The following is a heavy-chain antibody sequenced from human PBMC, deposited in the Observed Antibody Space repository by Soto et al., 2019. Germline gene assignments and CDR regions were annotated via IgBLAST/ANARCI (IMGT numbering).Heavy chain of an antibody. CDR2: INHSGST. V-gene: IGHV4-34*01. CDR3: AREGSGWYRWFDP. D-gene: IGHD6-19*01. J-gene: IGHJ5*02. Sequence: SETLSLTCAVYGGSFSGYYWSWIRQPPGKGLEWIGEINHSGSTNYNPSLKSRVTISVDTSKNQFSLKLSSVAAADTAVYYCAREGSGWYRWFDPWGQGTLVTVSS. CDR1: GGSFSGYY.